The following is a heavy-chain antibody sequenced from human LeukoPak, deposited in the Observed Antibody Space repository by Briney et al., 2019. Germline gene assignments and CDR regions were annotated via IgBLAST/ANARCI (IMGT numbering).Heavy chain of an antibody. Sequence: GGSLRLSCAASGFTFSSYSMNWVRQAPGKGVEWVSSISSSSSYIYYADSVKGRFTISRDNAKNSLYLQMNSLRAEDTAVYYCARDRRLYYYGSGIKTTWGQGTLVTVSS. D-gene: IGHD3-10*01. J-gene: IGHJ4*02. CDR3: ARDRRLYYYGSGIKTT. CDR1: GFTFSSYS. V-gene: IGHV3-21*01. CDR2: ISSSSSYI.